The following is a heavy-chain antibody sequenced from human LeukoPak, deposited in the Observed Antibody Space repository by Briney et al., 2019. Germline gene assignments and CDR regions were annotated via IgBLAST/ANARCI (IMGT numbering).Heavy chain of an antibody. D-gene: IGHD5-18*01. CDR2: IYHSGST. Sequence: PSETLSLTCAVYGGSFSGYSWSWIRQPPGKGLEWIGYIYHSGSTYYNPSLKSRVTISVDRSKNQFSLKLSSVTAADTAVYYCARGIQLWLLFDYWGQGTLVTVSS. V-gene: IGHV4-30-2*01. J-gene: IGHJ4*02. CDR3: ARGIQLWLLFDY. CDR1: GGSFSGYS.